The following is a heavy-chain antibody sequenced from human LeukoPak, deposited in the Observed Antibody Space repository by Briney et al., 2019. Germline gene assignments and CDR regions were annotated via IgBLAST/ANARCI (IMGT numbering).Heavy chain of an antibody. CDR3: AREGSYSGSYYTSSPGDY. CDR2: ISAYNGNT. D-gene: IGHD1-26*01. CDR1: GYTFTTYG. V-gene: IGHV1-18*01. J-gene: IGHJ4*02. Sequence: ASVKVSRKASGYTFTTYGIRWVRQAPGQGLEWMGWISAYNGNTNYAQKLQGRVTMTTDTSTSTAYMELRSLRSDDTAVYYCAREGSYSGSYYTSSPGDYWGQGTLVTVSS.